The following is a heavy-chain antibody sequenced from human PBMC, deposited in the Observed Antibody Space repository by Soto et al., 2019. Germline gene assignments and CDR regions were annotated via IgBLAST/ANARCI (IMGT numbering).Heavy chain of an antibody. V-gene: IGHV3-74*01. CDR1: GSTFSSYW. D-gene: IGHD6-19*01. CDR3: ARDQTVAGPTTFDY. J-gene: IGHJ4*02. CDR2: IDIAGSTT. Sequence: GGSLRLSCAASGSTFSSYWMHWARQTPGKGLVWVSRIDIAGSTTTYADSVKGRFTISRDNAKNTLYLQMNSLRAEDTAVYYCARDQTVAGPTTFDYCGQGTLVTVSS.